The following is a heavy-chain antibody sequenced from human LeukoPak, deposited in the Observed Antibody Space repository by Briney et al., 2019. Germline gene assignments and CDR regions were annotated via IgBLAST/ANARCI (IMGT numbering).Heavy chain of an antibody. CDR3: ASVVGSGSYYGVAY. J-gene: IGHJ4*02. CDR1: GGSISSSSYY. CDR2: IYYSGST. V-gene: IGHV4-39*01. Sequence: PSETLSLTCTVSGGSISSSSYYWGWIRQPPGKGLEWIGSIYYSGSTYYNPSLKSRVTISVDTSKNQFSLKLSSVTAADTAVYYCASVVGSGSYYGVAYWGQGTLVTVSS. D-gene: IGHD1-26*01.